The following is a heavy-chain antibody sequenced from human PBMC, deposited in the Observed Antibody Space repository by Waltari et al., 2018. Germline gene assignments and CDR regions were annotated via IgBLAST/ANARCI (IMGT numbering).Heavy chain of an antibody. CDR1: GYSFTTNW. D-gene: IGHD3-10*01. CDR2: IYPSDSDT. J-gene: IGHJ1*01. V-gene: IGHV5-51*01. Sequence: EVQLVQSGAEVKKPGESLKISCEGSGYSFTTNWIGWVRQMPGKGLEWMGIIYPSDSDTRYSPSFQGQVTISADKSISTAYLQWSSLKASDTATYYCARPISMVRGVPQYFLHWGQGTLVTVSS. CDR3: ARPISMVRGVPQYFLH.